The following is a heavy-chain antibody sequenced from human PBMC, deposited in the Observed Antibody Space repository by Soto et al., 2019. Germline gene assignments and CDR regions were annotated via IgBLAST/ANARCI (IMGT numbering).Heavy chain of an antibody. CDR1: GYSFTSCW. J-gene: IGHJ4*02. CDR3: ARRPFSSSGYYSNFDY. D-gene: IGHD3-22*01. V-gene: IGHV5-10-1*01. CDR2: IDPSDSYT. Sequence: GESLKISCKGSGYSFTSCWISGVRQMPGKGLEWMGRIDPSDSYTNYSPSFQGHVTISADKSISTAYLQWSSLKASDTAMYYCARRPFSSSGYYSNFDYWGQGTLVTVSS.